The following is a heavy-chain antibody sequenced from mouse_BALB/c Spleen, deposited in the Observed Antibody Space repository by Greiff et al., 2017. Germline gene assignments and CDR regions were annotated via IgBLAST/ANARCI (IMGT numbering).Heavy chain of an antibody. Sequence: ESGPGLVKPSQSLSLTCSVTGYSITSGYYWNWIRQFPGNKLEWRGYISYDGSNNYNPSLKNRISITRDTSKNQFFLKLNSVTTEDTATYYCARNYYGSGFAYWGQGTLVTVSA. J-gene: IGHJ3*01. CDR1: GYSITSGYY. D-gene: IGHD1-1*01. CDR3: ARNYYGSGFAY. CDR2: ISYDGSN. V-gene: IGHV3-6*02.